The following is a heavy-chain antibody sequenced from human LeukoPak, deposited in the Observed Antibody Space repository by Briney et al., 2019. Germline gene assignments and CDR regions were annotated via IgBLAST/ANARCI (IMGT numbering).Heavy chain of an antibody. J-gene: IGHJ4*02. V-gene: IGHV3-30-3*01. CDR1: GYTFSGYY. CDR2: ISYDGSEK. CDR3: AREGSSGYYPY. Sequence: SCKASGYTFSGYYMHWVRQAPGKGLEWVAVISYDGSEKHYADPVKGRFTTSRDNSKNTLDLQMNSLRAEDTAVYYCAREGSSGYYPYWGQGILVTVSS. D-gene: IGHD3-22*01.